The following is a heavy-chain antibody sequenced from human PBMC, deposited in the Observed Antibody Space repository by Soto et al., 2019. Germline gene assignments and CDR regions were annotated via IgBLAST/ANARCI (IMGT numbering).Heavy chain of an antibody. J-gene: IGHJ4*02. CDR2: IKQDGSEK. V-gene: IGHV3-7*01. CDR3: ARAEGIAAAGTFDY. Sequence: EVQLVESGGGLVQPGGSLRLSCAASGFTFSSYWMSWVRQAPGKGLEWVANIKQDGSEKYYVDSVKGRFTISRDNAKNSLYLQMNSLRAEDTAVYYCARAEGIAAAGTFDYWGQGTLVTVSS. CDR1: GFTFSSYW. D-gene: IGHD6-13*01.